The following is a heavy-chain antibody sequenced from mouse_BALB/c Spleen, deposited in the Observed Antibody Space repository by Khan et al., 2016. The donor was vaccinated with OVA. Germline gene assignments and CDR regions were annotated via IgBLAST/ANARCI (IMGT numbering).Heavy chain of an antibody. CDR3: SRPGGYYAWFAY. D-gene: IGHD2-3*01. V-gene: IGHV6-6*02. CDR1: GFTVSNFW. Sequence: EVKLEASGGGLVQPGGSMKLSCVAAGFTVSNFWMNWVRESSETGLEWVAEIRLQSNNYATHYAVSVKGRFTISRADSKSSVYMQMNNLRAEGTGHYSWSRPGGYYAWFAYWGQGTLVPVSA. J-gene: IGHJ3*01. CDR2: IRLQSNNYAT.